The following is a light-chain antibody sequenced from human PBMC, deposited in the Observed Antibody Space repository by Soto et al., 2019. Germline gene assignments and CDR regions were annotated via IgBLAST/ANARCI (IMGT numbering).Light chain of an antibody. V-gene: IGKV1-39*01. Sequence: DIHMTQSPSSLSASVGYRFTITCRASQSIGRYLNWYQEKPGKAPNVVIFTASSLQSGVPSRFNGSGSGTEFTLTISSLQPEDFANYYCQQSYSIPITFGQGTRLEIK. CDR1: QSIGRY. CDR3: QQSYSIPIT. CDR2: TAS. J-gene: IGKJ5*01.